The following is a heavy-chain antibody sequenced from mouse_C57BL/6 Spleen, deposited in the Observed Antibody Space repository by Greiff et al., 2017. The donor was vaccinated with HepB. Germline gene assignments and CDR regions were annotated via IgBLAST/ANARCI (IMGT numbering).Heavy chain of an antibody. Sequence: EVKLMESGGGLVKPGGSLKLSCAASGFTFSDYGMHWVRQAPEKGLEWVAYISSGSSTIYYADTVKGRFTISRDNAKNTLFLQMTSLRSEDTAMYYCARRPIYYDYDYAMDYWGQGTSVTVSS. CDR3: ARRPIYYDYDYAMDY. V-gene: IGHV5-17*01. D-gene: IGHD2-4*01. CDR1: GFTFSDYG. J-gene: IGHJ4*01. CDR2: ISSGSSTI.